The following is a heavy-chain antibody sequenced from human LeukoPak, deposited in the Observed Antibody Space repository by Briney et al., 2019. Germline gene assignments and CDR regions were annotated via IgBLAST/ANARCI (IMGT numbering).Heavy chain of an antibody. CDR3: ARGRVRVVPGTGYFDS. V-gene: IGHV4-34*01. J-gene: IGHJ4*02. CDR1: GGSLAGYN. CDR2: VNHGGST. D-gene: IGHD2-2*01. Sequence: SETLSLTCAVHGGSLAGYNWNWILQPPGKELEWIGDVNHGGSTNYNPSLESRVTVSIDTWNSQFSLELNSVTAADTAVYYCARGRVRVVPGTGYFDSWSQGSLVIVSS.